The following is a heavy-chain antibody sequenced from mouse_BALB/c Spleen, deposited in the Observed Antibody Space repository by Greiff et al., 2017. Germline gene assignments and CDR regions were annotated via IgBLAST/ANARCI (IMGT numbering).Heavy chain of an antibody. J-gene: IGHJ1*01. CDR1: GFTFSSFG. CDR2: ISSGSSTI. V-gene: IGHV5-17*02. Sequence: EVQLVESGGGLVQPGGSRKLSCAASGFTFSSFGMHWVRQAPEKGLEWVAYISSGSSTIYYADTVKGRFTISRDNPKNTLFLQMTSLRSVDTAMYYCARRTYGSSPSYWYFDVWGAGTTVTVSS. D-gene: IGHD1-1*01. CDR3: ARRTYGSSPSYWYFDV.